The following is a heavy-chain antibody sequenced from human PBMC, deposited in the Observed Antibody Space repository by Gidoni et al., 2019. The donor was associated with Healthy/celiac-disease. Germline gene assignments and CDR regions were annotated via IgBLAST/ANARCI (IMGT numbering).Heavy chain of an antibody. V-gene: IGHV1-46*01. CDR3: ARVGATPSHRAYFDY. D-gene: IGHD2-15*01. J-gene: IGHJ4*02. CDR2: INPSGGST. CDR1: GYTFPSYY. Sequence: QVQLVQSGAEVKKPGASVKVSCKASGYTFPSYYMHWVRQAPGQGLEWMGIINPSGGSTSYAQKFQGRVTMTRDTSTSTVYMELSSLRSEDTAVYYCARVGATPSHRAYFDYWGQGTLVTVSS.